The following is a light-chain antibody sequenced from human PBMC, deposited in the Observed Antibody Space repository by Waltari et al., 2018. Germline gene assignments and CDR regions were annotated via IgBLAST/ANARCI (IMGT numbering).Light chain of an antibody. CDR3: SAWDSNLSAWV. J-gene: IGLJ3*02. Sequence: QAGLTQPPSVSKDLRQTATLTCPCHSTNVVNQGSAWLHQYQRHPPKLLFYRNNNRPSGISARFSASRSGNTASLTITGLQPEDEADYYCSAWDSNLSAWVFGGGTKLTVL. V-gene: IGLV10-54*04. CDR2: RNN. CDR1: STNVVNQG.